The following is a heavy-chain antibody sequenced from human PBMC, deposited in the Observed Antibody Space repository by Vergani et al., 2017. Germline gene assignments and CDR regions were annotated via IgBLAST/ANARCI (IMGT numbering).Heavy chain of an antibody. CDR1: NDSVSNTFYY. D-gene: IGHD3-22*01. CDR3: ARTHITMIGHYYGMDV. J-gene: IGHJ6*02. Sequence: QVQLEESGPGLVKPSETLSLTCTVSNDSVSNTFYYWGWIRQTPGKGLEWIGEINHSGSTNYNPSLKSRVTISVDTSKNQFSLKLSSVTAADTAVYYCARTHITMIGHYYGMDVWGQGTTVTVSS. CDR2: INHSGST. V-gene: IGHV4-39*07.